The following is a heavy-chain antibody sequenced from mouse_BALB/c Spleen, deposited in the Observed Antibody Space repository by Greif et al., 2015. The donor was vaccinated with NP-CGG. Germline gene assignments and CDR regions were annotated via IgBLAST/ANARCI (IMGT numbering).Heavy chain of an antibody. V-gene: IGHV5-9-4*01. CDR3: ARVGPDYFDY. CDR2: ISRGGSYT. Sequence: EVHLVESGGGLVKPGGSLKLSCAASGFTFSSYAMSWVRQSPEKRLEWVAEISRGGSYTYYPDTVTGRFTISRDNAKNTLYLEMSSLRSEDTAMYYCARVGPDYFDYWGQGTPLTVSS. J-gene: IGHJ2*01. D-gene: IGHD4-1*01. CDR1: GFTFSSYA.